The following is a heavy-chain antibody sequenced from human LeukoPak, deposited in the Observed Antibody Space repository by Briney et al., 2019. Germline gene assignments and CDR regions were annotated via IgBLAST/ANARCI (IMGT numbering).Heavy chain of an antibody. V-gene: IGHV3-48*01. D-gene: IGHD1-26*01. CDR1: GFTFSSYS. J-gene: IGHJ4*02. CDR3: ARGWGSYRYTGIFDY. CDR2: ISSSSSTI. Sequence: GGFLRLSCAASGFTFSSYSMNWVRQAPGKGLEWVSYISSSSSTIYYADSVKGRFTISRDNAKNSLYLQMNSLRAEDTAVYYCARGWGSYRYTGIFDYWGQGTLVTVSS.